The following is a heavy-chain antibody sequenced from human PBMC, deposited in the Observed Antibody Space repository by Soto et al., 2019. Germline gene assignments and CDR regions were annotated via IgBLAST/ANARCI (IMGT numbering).Heavy chain of an antibody. Sequence: QVQLQESGPGLVKPSGTLSLTCAVSSGSITSSNWWSWVRQPPGKGLEWIGEVSHTGNTNYLPSLKSRVTISVDKSRNQFSLRLSSVTAADTAVYYCARNRYGGYDFDYWGQGTLVTVSS. V-gene: IGHV4-4*02. D-gene: IGHD5-12*01. CDR1: SGSITSSNW. CDR2: VSHTGNT. J-gene: IGHJ4*02. CDR3: ARNRYGGYDFDY.